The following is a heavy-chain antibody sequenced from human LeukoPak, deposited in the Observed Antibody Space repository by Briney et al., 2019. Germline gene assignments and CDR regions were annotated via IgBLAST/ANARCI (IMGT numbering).Heavy chain of an antibody. CDR2: IKQDGSEK. CDR3: ARDNGGRAFDL. V-gene: IGHV3-7*01. J-gene: IGHJ3*01. CDR1: GFTLTTFW. D-gene: IGHD2-8*01. Sequence: PGGSLRLSCAVSGFTLTTFWMSWVRQAPGKGLQWVANIKQDGSEKYYVDPVRGRFTISRDNAKNSIYLQINSLRAGDSAVYYCARDNGGRAFDLWGHGTMVTVSS.